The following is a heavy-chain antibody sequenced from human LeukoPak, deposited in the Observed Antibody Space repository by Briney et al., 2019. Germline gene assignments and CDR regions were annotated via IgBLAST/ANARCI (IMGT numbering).Heavy chain of an antibody. CDR3: ARDHVNYYDSSGYYR. CDR2: IYYSGST. J-gene: IGHJ4*02. Sequence: SGTLSLTCTVSGGSISSGDYYWSWIRQPPGKGLEWIGYIYYSGSTYYNPSLKSRVTISVDTSKNQFSLKLSSVTAADTAVNYCARDHVNYYDSSGYYRWGQGTLVTVSS. D-gene: IGHD3-22*01. V-gene: IGHV4-30-4*01. CDR1: GGSISSGDYY.